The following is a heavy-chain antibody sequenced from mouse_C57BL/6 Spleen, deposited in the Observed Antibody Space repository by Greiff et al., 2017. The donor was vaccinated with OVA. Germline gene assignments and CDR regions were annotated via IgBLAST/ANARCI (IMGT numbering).Heavy chain of an antibody. J-gene: IGHJ1*03. D-gene: IGHD2-4*01. CDR2: ISYDGSN. CDR3: ARYDYDWYFDV. CDR1: GYSITSGYY. V-gene: IGHV3-6*01. Sequence: EVKLQESGPGLVKPSQSLSLTCSVTGYSITSGYYWNWIRQFPGNKLEWMGYISYDGSNNYNPSLKNRISITRDTSKNQFFLKLNSLTTEDTATYYCARYDYDWYFDVWGTGTTVTVSS.